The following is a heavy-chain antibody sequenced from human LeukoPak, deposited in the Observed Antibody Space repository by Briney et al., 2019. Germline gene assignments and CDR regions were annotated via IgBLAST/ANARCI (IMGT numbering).Heavy chain of an antibody. CDR1: GGSISTYY. CDR3: ARETGGIYYRVLDY. Sequence: SETLSLTCTVSGGSISTYYWSWIRQPAGKGVEWIGRIYTSGSTNYNSSLKSRVTMSVDTSKNQFSLNLSSVTAADTAVYYCARETGGIYYRVLDYWGQGTLVTVSS. D-gene: IGHD1-26*01. J-gene: IGHJ4*02. V-gene: IGHV4-4*07. CDR2: IYTSGST.